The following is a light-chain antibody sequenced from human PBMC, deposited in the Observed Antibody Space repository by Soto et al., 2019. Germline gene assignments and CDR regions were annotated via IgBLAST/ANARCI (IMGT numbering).Light chain of an antibody. J-gene: IGKJ1*01. CDR1: QSVGTN. Sequence: ETVITQSPSTLSLSPGERATLYCRASQSVGTNLAWYQQKPGQAPRLLIYDASTRATGLPARFSGSGSGTDFTLTISRLEPEDFAVYYCQQYGSSPPTFGQGTKVDIK. CDR2: DAS. V-gene: IGKV3-20*01. CDR3: QQYGSSPPT.